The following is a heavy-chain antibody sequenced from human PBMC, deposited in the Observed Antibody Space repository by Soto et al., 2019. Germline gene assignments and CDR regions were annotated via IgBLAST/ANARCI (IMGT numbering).Heavy chain of an antibody. CDR2: IYWDDDK. Sequence: QITLNESGPTQVKPRQTLTLTCTFSGFSLTTSGVGVGWIRQSPGKAPEWLALIYWDDDKRYSPSLKSRLTIPKDTSKYQLVLTMADLDPADTATYYCAHRVLRTVFGLVTTTAIYFDFWGQGTPVAVSS. J-gene: IGHJ4*02. CDR1: GFSLTTSGVG. V-gene: IGHV2-5*02. D-gene: IGHD3-3*01. CDR3: AHRVLRTVFGLVTTTAIYFDF.